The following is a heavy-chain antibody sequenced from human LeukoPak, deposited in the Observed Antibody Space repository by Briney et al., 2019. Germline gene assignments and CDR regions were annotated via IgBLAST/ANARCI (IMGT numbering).Heavy chain of an antibody. CDR2: TFYRSKWYN. CDR3: ARGNTMVRGALQSEYFQH. J-gene: IGHJ1*01. Sequence: SQTLSLTCAISGDSVSSSSVGWNWIRQSPSRGLEWLGRTFYRSKWYNNYAVSVKSRIIINPDTSKNQFSLQLNSVTPEDTAVYYCARGNTMVRGALQSEYFQHWGQGTLVTVSS. CDR1: GDSVSSSSVG. D-gene: IGHD3-10*01. V-gene: IGHV6-1*01.